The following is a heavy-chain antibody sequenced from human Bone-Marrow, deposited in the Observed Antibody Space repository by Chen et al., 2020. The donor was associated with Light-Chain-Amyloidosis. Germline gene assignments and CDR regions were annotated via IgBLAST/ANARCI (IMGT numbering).Heavy chain of an antibody. CDR2: IIPIFGTA. V-gene: IGHV1-69*06. CDR3: ARVADTAMVDRYYYYYGMDV. Sequence: QVQLVQSGAEVKKPGSSVKVSCKASGGTFSSYAISWVRQAPGQGLEWMGGIIPIFGTANYAQKFQGRVTITADKSTSTAYMELSSLRSEDTAVYYCARVADTAMVDRYYYYYGMDVWGQGTTVTVSS. D-gene: IGHD5-18*01. CDR1: GGTFSSYA. J-gene: IGHJ6*02.